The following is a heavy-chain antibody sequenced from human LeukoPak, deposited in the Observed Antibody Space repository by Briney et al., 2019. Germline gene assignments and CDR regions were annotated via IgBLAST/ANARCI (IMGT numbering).Heavy chain of an antibody. V-gene: IGHV4-59*01. CDR3: ARVGRGDYIWGSYSFDY. CDR2: ISYSGST. D-gene: IGHD3-16*01. CDR1: GGSISNYS. J-gene: IGHJ4*02. Sequence: PSETLSLTCTVSGGSISNYSWSWIRQPPGKGLEWLGYISYSGSTNYNPSLKSRVTISLDTSKNQFSLKLSSVTAADTAVYYCARVGRGDYIWGSYSFDYWGKGTLVTVSS.